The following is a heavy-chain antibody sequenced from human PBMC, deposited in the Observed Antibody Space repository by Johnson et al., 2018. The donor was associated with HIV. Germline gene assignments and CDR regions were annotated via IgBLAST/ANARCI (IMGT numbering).Heavy chain of an antibody. CDR1: GFMFSRYA. Sequence: VQLVESGGGLVQPGGSLRLSCAASGFMFSRYAMHWVRQAPGKGLEYVSPISSSGGSTCYANSVKGRFAISRDTSKNTLYLQMGSLGAEDSAVYYCAREKWELRGEALDIWGQGTMVTVSS. J-gene: IGHJ3*02. D-gene: IGHD1-26*01. CDR2: ISSSGGST. CDR3: AREKWELRGEALDI. V-gene: IGHV3-64*01.